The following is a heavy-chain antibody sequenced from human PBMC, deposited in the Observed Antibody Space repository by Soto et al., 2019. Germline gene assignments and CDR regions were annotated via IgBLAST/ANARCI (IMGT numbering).Heavy chain of an antibody. CDR1: GYNFPNYW. CDR2: IYPGDSDT. Sequence: PGESLKISCKGSGYNFPNYWIAWVRQMPGKGLEWMGIIYPGDSDTRYSPSFQGQVTISADKSISTAYLQWSSLKASDTAMYYCARSYHAFDIWGKGTMVTVSS. CDR3: ARSYHAFDI. V-gene: IGHV5-51*01. J-gene: IGHJ3*02.